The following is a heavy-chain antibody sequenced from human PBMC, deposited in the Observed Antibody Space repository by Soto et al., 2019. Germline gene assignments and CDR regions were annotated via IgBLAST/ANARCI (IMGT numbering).Heavy chain of an antibody. V-gene: IGHV3-15*07. J-gene: IGHJ4*02. D-gene: IGHD3-3*01. CDR2: IKSRTDGGTK. CDR1: GFTFSNAW. CDR3: ATQPPVLNYDFWSGYSSYYFDY. Sequence: GGSLRLSCVVSGFTFSNAWMNWVRQAPGKGLEWVGRIKSRTDGGTKEYGAPGKGRFIITRDDSKNTLYLQMNSLKTEDTAVYYCATQPPVLNYDFWSGYSSYYFDYWGQGTLVTVSS.